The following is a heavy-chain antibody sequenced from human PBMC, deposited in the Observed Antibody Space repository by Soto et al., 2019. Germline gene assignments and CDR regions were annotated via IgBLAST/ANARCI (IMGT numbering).Heavy chain of an antibody. V-gene: IGHV4-30-4*01. J-gene: IGHJ4*02. D-gene: IGHD1-26*01. CDR1: GGSIGSGDYY. Sequence: QVQLKESGPGLVTPSQTLSLTCSVSGGSIGSGDYYWSWVRQSPGKGLEWIGYIYYTGNTYYNPSLGSRVTISVDTSQNQLSLRLSDVTVADTAVYYCARDSRRRADSGTRPLYYFDYWGQGTLVTVSS. CDR2: IYYTGNT. CDR3: ARDSRRRADSGTRPLYYFDY.